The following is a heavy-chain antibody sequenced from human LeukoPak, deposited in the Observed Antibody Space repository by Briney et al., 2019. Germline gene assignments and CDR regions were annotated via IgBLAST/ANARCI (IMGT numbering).Heavy chain of an antibody. J-gene: IGHJ3*02. CDR2: IYSGGST. V-gene: IGHV3-66*01. CDR1: GFTVSSNY. Sequence: GRSLRLSCAASGFTVSSNYMSWARQAPGKELEWVSVIYSGGSTYYADSVKGRFTISRDNSKNTLYLQMNSLRAEDTAVYYCARDGAWITMIDAFDIWGQGTMVTVSS. CDR3: ARDGAWITMIDAFDI. D-gene: IGHD3-22*01.